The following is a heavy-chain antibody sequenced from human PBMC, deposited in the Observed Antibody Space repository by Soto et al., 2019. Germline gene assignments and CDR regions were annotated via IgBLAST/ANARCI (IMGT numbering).Heavy chain of an antibody. CDR1: GGSIGTYY. J-gene: IGHJ4*02. CDR3: ASGYVTPEPGA. CDR2: INSGGST. V-gene: IGHV4-59*01. Sequence: TSETLSLTCSVSGGSIGTYYCSWIRQTAGQRLEWIGYINSGGSTIYNPSLKSRVTISLDTSKNQFSLKLRSVTAADTAVYFCASGYVTPEPGAWGQGTLVTVSS. D-gene: IGHD2-2*01.